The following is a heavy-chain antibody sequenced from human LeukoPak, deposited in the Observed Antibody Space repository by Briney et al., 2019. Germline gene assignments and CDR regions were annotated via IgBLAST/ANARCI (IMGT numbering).Heavy chain of an antibody. CDR1: GGSISSYY. V-gene: IGHV4-59*08. CDR3: AGHHPRNTVDF. Sequence: PSETLSLTCTVSGGSISSYYWSWIRQPPGKGLEWIAYISDIGSINYNPSLKSRVTISLDTSKNQFSLKLSSVTAADTAVFYCAGHHPRNTVDFWGQGTLVTVSS. J-gene: IGHJ4*02. CDR2: ISDIGSI. D-gene: IGHD2/OR15-2a*01.